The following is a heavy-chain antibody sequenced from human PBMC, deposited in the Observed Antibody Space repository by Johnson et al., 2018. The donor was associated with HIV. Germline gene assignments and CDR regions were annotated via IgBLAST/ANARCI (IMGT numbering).Heavy chain of an antibody. J-gene: IGHJ3*02. Sequence: QVQLVESGGGLVKPGGSLRLSCAASGFTFSSYPMHWVRQAPGKGLNWVAVISYDGSNKYYADSVKGRFTISRDNSKNTLYLQMNSLRAEDTAVYYCARERVWYYDSSGDVAFDIWGQGTKVTVSS. D-gene: IGHD3-22*01. CDR2: ISYDGSNK. CDR3: ARERVWYYDSSGDVAFDI. CDR1: GFTFSSYP. V-gene: IGHV3-30*04.